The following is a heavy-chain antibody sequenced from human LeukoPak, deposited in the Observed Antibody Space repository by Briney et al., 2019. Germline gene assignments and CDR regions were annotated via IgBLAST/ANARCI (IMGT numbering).Heavy chain of an antibody. J-gene: IGHJ5*02. CDR1: GFTFSSYD. CDR2: IGTAGDT. CDR3: ARSHSGSYYNWFDP. V-gene: IGHV3-13*01. Sequence: GGSLRLSCAASGFTFSSYDMHWVRQATGKGLEWVSAIGTAGDTYYPGSVKGRFTISRENAKNSLYLQMNSLRAGDTAVYYCARSHSGSYYNWFDPWGQGTLVTVSS. D-gene: IGHD3-10*01.